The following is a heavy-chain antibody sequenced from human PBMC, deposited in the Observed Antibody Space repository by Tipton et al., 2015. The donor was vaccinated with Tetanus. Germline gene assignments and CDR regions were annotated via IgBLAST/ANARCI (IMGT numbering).Heavy chain of an antibody. Sequence: SLRLPCAASGFTFSSYAMTWVRQAPGKGLEWVSTISGSGGSTYYADSVKGRFTISRDNSKNTLYLQMNSLRAEDTAVYYCAKNYGDSDYYYYGMDVWGQGTTVTVSS. D-gene: IGHD4-17*01. CDR3: AKNYGDSDYYYYGMDV. J-gene: IGHJ6*02. CDR2: ISGSGGST. V-gene: IGHV3-23*01. CDR1: GFTFSSYA.